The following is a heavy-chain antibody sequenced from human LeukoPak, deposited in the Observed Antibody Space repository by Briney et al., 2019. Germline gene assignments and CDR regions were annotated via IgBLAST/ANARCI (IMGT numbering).Heavy chain of an antibody. J-gene: IGHJ5*02. V-gene: IGHV3-66*02. Sequence: GRSLRLSCAASRFTVSSNYTSWVRQAPGKGLEWGSVIYSGGSTYYGDSVKARFPISRDTCKHMLYLQINSLRAEDMAVYHCAGTGAGPRWFDPWGQGTLVAVSS. CDR2: IYSGGST. D-gene: IGHD6-13*01. CDR3: AGTGAGPRWFDP. CDR1: RFTVSSNY.